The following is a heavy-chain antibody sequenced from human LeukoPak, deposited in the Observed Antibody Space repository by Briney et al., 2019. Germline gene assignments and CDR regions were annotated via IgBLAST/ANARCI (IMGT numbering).Heavy chain of an antibody. D-gene: IGHD1-26*01. CDR2: IYSGGST. V-gene: IGHV3-66*01. Sequence: GGSLRLSCADSGFTVSSNYMSWVCQALGKGLEWVSVIYSGGSTYYADSVKGRFTIPRDNSKNTLYLQMNSLRAEDTAVYYCARDLAGASDYWGQGTLVTVSS. J-gene: IGHJ4*02. CDR3: ARDLAGASDY. CDR1: GFTVSSNY.